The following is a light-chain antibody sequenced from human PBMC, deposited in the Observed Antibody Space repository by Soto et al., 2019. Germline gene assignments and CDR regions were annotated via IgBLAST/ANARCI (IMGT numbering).Light chain of an antibody. Sequence: EIVLTQSPGTLSLSPGERATLSCRASHTISSSYLAWYQQKPGQAPRLLMYGISRRATGIPDRFSGSGSGTDFTLTITRLEPEDFAVYYCRQYGRSLGFAFGGGTKVDIK. J-gene: IGKJ4*01. CDR3: RQYGRSLGFA. CDR2: GIS. V-gene: IGKV3-20*01. CDR1: HTISSSY.